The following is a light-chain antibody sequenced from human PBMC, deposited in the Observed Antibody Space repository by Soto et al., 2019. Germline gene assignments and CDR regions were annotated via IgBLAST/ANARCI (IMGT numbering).Light chain of an antibody. Sequence: QSVLTQPASVSGSPGQSITISCTGTSSDVGGYNYVSWYQQHPGKAPKLMIYDVSNRPSGVSNRFSGSKSGNTASLTISGLQAEDEADYYCSSYTSSSTYVFGTET. CDR1: SSDVGGYNY. J-gene: IGLJ1*01. CDR2: DVS. CDR3: SSYTSSSTYV. V-gene: IGLV2-14*01.